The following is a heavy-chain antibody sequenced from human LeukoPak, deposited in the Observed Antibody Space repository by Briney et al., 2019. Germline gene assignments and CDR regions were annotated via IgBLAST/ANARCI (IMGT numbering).Heavy chain of an antibody. Sequence: GGSLRLSCAASGFLFNNYGLIWVRQAPGKGLQWVSAISNDGGGTTYADFVKGRFTISRDNSKNTLFLQMSSLRAEDTAVYYCARDSSGYLDPWGQGTLVTVSS. CDR1: GFLFNNYG. V-gene: IGHV3-23*01. CDR2: ISNDGGGT. J-gene: IGHJ5*02. D-gene: IGHD3-22*01. CDR3: ARDSSGYLDP.